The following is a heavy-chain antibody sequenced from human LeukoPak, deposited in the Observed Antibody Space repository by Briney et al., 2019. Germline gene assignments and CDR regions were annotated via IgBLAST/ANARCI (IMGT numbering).Heavy chain of an antibody. V-gene: IGHV3-23*01. CDR2: ISGSGGST. D-gene: IGHD1-26*01. CDR1: GFTFSSYA. J-gene: IGHJ4*02. Sequence: GGSLRLTCAASGFTFSSYAMSWVRQAPGKGLEWVSPISGSGGSTYYADSVKGRFTISRDNSKNTLYLQMNSLRAEDTAVYYCAKDEDSDFIVAYFDYWGQGTLVTVSS. CDR3: AKDEDSDFIVAYFDY.